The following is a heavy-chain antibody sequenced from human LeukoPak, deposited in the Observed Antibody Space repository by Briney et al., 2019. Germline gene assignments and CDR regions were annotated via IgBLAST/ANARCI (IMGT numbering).Heavy chain of an antibody. V-gene: IGHV3-23*01. D-gene: IGHD3-3*01. J-gene: IGHJ4*02. Sequence: PGGSLRLSRAGSGFTLSNYAMNWVRQAPGKGLEWVSAISARGGSPYYADSVKGRFTISRDNSKNTLYLQMNTLRAEDTAVYYCAKDLSFLGYFFGYWGQGTLVTVSS. CDR2: ISARGGSP. CDR3: AKDLSFLGYFFGY. CDR1: GFTLSNYA.